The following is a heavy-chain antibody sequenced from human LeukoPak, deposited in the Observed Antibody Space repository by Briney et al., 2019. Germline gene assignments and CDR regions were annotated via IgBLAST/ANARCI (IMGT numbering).Heavy chain of an antibody. V-gene: IGHV4-59*01. CDR3: ARVDTAMVLKGYFDY. CDR2: IYYSGST. CDR1: GGSISSYY. J-gene: IGHJ4*02. Sequence: SETLSLTCTVSGGSISSYYWSWIRQPPGKGLEWIGYIYYSGSTNYNPSLKSRVTISVDTSKNQFSLKLCSVTAADTAVYYCARVDTAMVLKGYFDYWGQGTLVTVSS. D-gene: IGHD5-18*01.